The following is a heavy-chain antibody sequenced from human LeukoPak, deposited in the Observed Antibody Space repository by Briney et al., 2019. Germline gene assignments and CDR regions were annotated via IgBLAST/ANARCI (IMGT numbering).Heavy chain of an antibody. CDR3: AKDPSCINDVCHGDFDY. V-gene: IGHV3-23*01. CDR1: GFIFSSYA. Sequence: GGSLRLSCAASGFIFSSYAMSWVRQAPGKGLEWVSTISGSGGSTYYADSVKGRFTISRDNSKNTVYLQMNSLRAEDTAVYYCAKDPSCINDVCHGDFDYWGQGTVVTVSS. J-gene: IGHJ4*02. CDR2: ISGSGGST. D-gene: IGHD2-8*01.